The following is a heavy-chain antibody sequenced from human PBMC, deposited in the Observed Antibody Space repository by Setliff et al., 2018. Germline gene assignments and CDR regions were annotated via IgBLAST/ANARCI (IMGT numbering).Heavy chain of an antibody. V-gene: IGHV1-69*13. CDR3: ARGRMRGSCSGPSCTYDPFDI. Sequence: SVKVSCKASGGTFSNYAISWVRQAPGQGLEWMGGIIPMFRSGNYAQRFQGRVTITADESTSTVYMELTSLRAEDTAVYYCARGRMRGSCSGPSCTYDPFDIWGQGTPVTVSS. CDR1: GGTFSNYA. CDR2: IIPMFRSG. J-gene: IGHJ3*02. D-gene: IGHD2-2*01.